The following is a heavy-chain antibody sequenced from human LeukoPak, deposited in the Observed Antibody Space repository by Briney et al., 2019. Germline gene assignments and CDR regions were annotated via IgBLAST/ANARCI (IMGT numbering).Heavy chain of an antibody. CDR2: IKSKTDGGTT. CDR1: GFTFSNAW. D-gene: IGHD3-3*01. J-gene: IGHJ4*02. Sequence: PGGSLRLSCAASGFTFSNAWMSWVRQAPGKGLEWVGRIKSKTDGGTTDYAAPVKGRFTISRDDSKNTLYLQMNSLKTEDTAVYYCTTFLPYDFWSGYSTYYFDYWGQGTLVTVSS. V-gene: IGHV3-15*01. CDR3: TTFLPYDFWSGYSTYYFDY.